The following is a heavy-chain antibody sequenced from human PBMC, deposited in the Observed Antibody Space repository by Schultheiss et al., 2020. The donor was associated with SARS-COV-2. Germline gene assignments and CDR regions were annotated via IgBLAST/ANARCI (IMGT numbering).Heavy chain of an antibody. J-gene: IGHJ4*02. CDR1: GGSFSGYY. V-gene: IGHV4-34*01. Sequence: SETLSLTCAVYGGSFSGYYWSWIRQPPGKGLEWIGYIYYSGSTNYNPSLKSRVTISVDTSKNQFSLKLSSVTAADTAVYYCARAYPEGSDCWGQGTLVTVSS. CDR2: IYYSGST. D-gene: IGHD1-14*01. CDR3: ARAYPEGSDC.